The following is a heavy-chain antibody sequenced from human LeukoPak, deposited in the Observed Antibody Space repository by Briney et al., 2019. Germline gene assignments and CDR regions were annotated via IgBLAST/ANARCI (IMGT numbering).Heavy chain of an antibody. D-gene: IGHD7-27*01. V-gene: IGHV4-31*03. CDR1: GGSLSSGGYY. J-gene: IGHJ3*01. CDR3: ARFSTRSTGERIGAFDL. CDR2: IYYVGNT. Sequence: PSETLSLTCTVSGGSLSSGGYYWTWIRQHPGKGLEWLAYIYYVGNTYYNPSLESRLSISADTSKNHFSLNLSSVTAADTAIYYCARFSTRSTGERIGAFDLWGQGTMVTVSS.